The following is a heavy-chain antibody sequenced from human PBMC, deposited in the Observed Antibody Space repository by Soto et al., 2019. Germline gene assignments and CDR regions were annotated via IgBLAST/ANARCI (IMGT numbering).Heavy chain of an antibody. CDR1: GGTFSSYA. D-gene: IGHD1-26*01. Sequence: QVQLVQSGAEVKKPGSSVKVSCKASGGTFSSYAISWVRQAPGQGLEWMGGIIPISGTANYAQKFQGRVTSTADESTSTAYMELSSLRSEDTAVYYCARAPVGDGSYYYYYGMDVWGQGTTVTVSS. CDR2: IIPISGTA. V-gene: IGHV1-69*01. J-gene: IGHJ6*02. CDR3: ARAPVGDGSYYYYYGMDV.